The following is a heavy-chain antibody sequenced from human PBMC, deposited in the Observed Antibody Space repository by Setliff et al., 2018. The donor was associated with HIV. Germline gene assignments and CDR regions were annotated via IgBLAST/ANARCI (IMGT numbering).Heavy chain of an antibody. CDR3: ARGADYRDA. Sequence: RGESLKISCKGSGYSFSGYWIGWVRQMPGKGLEWMGIIYPGDSDTRYSPSFQGQVTISADKSISTAYLQWSSLKTSDTAFYFCARGADYRDAWGQGTLVTVSS. CDR1: GYSFSGYW. D-gene: IGHD4-17*01. J-gene: IGHJ4*02. CDR2: IYPGDSDT. V-gene: IGHV5-51*01.